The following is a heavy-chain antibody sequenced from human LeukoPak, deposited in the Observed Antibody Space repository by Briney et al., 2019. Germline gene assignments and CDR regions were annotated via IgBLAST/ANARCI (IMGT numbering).Heavy chain of an antibody. CDR3: ARAPNSGTLGEDY. D-gene: IGHD1-26*01. J-gene: IGHJ4*02. CDR1: GFTFSDHY. Sequence: GGSLRLSCAASGFTFSDHYMDWVRQAPGKGLEWVGRIRNKANIYTAEYAASVKGRFTISRDDSKNSLYLQMNSLKTEDTAVYYCARAPNSGTLGEDYWGQGTLVTVSS. CDR2: IRNKANIYTA. V-gene: IGHV3-72*01.